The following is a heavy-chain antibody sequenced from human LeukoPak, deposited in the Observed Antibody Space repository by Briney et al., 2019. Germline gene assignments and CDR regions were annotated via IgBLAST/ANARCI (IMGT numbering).Heavy chain of an antibody. V-gene: IGHV3-53*01. J-gene: IGHJ5*02. CDR2: FFSGGRP. D-gene: IGHD2-2*02. Sequence: PWGSLRLPSPASGFTVSSNYLRWVPQAPGEGLEWVSVFFSGGRPYSADSVKGRFTISRDNPKNTLYLQMNSLRAEDTAVYYCERERGYCSSTSCYRWFDPWGQGTLVTVSS. CDR1: GFTVSSNY. CDR3: ERERGYCSSTSCYRWFDP.